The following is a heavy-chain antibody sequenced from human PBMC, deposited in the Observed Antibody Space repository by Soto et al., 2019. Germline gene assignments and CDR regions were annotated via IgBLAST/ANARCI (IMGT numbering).Heavy chain of an antibody. V-gene: IGHV3-30-3*01. Sequence: PGGSLRLSCAASGFTFSSYAMHWVRQAPGKGLEWVAVISYDGSNKYYADSVKGRFTISRDNSKNTLYLQMNSLRAEDTAVYYCANMQGIAVAGVDYWGQGTLVTVSS. D-gene: IGHD6-19*01. CDR1: GFTFSSYA. CDR3: ANMQGIAVAGVDY. J-gene: IGHJ4*02. CDR2: ISYDGSNK.